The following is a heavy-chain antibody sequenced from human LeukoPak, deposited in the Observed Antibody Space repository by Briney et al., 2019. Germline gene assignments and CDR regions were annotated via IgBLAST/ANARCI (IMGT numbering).Heavy chain of an antibody. CDR1: GYTFTSYG. D-gene: IGHD1-20*01. V-gene: IGHV1-18*04. CDR3: ARDLWYNWNDGPGRDYGIDV. CDR2: ISAYNGST. Sequence: ASVKVSCKASGYTFTSYGISWVRQAPGQGLEWMGRISAYNGSTNYAETLQGRVTMATDTSTSTAYMELRSLRSDDTAVYYCARDLWYNWNDGPGRDYGIDVWGKGTTVTVSS. J-gene: IGHJ6*04.